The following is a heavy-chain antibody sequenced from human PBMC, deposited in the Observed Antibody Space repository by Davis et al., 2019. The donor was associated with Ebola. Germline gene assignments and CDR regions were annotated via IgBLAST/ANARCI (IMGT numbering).Heavy chain of an antibody. CDR1: GFTFSDYY. D-gene: IGHD6-19*01. CDR3: ARAGPYSSGWYVWFDP. Sequence: GGSLRLSCAASGFTFSDYYMSWIRQAPGKGLEWVSYISSSGSTIYYADSVKGRFTISRDNAKNSLYLQMNSLRAEDTAVYYCARAGPYSSGWYVWFDPWGQGTLVTVSS. V-gene: IGHV3-11*04. J-gene: IGHJ5*02. CDR2: ISSSGSTI.